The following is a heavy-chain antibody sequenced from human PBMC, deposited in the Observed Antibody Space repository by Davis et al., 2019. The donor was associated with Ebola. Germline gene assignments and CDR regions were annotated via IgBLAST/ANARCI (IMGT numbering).Heavy chain of an antibody. Sequence: ASVKVSCKASGYTFTTYYMHWVRQSPGQGLEWMGIINPSGGYASYADKFQGRITMTSDTSTTTVYMDRSRLRSEDTAFYYCARAQPRVVTPFDYWGQGTLVTVSS. V-gene: IGHV1-46*01. J-gene: IGHJ4*02. CDR3: ARAQPRVVTPFDY. CDR2: INPSGGYA. CDR1: GYTFTTYY. D-gene: IGHD3-3*01.